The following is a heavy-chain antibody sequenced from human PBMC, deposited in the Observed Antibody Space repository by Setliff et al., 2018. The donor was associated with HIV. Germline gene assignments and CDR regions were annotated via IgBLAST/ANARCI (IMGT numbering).Heavy chain of an antibody. D-gene: IGHD3-10*01. CDR1: GGTFSSYA. J-gene: IGHJ4*02. CDR3: ARDSTFFYGSGTSYNVVY. Sequence: SVKVSCKASGGTFSSYAISQVRQAPGQGLEWMGGIVPLVGTPNYAQKFQGRLTITADKSTRTAYLELSRLSYEDTAVYWCARDSTFFYGSGTSYNVVYWGQGTLVTVSS. CDR2: IVPLVGTP. V-gene: IGHV1-69*06.